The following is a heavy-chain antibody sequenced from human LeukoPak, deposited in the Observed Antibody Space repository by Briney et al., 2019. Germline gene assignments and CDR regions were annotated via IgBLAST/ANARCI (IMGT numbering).Heavy chain of an antibody. Sequence: SETLSLTCTVSGGSISSSSYYWGWIRQPPGKGLEWIGSIYYSGSTYYNPSLKSRVTISVDTSKNQFSLKLSSVTAADTAVYYCARDLIGMSVWFGDQRYAQVQDAFDIWGQGTMVTVSS. CDR2: IYYSGST. CDR1: GGSISSSSYY. D-gene: IGHD3-10*01. V-gene: IGHV4-39*02. CDR3: ARDLIGMSVWFGDQRYAQVQDAFDI. J-gene: IGHJ3*02.